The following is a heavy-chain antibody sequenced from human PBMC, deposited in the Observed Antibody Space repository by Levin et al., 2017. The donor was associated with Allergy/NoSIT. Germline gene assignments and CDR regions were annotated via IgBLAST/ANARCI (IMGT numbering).Heavy chain of an antibody. Sequence: GGSLRLSCTASRFKFSNYALHWVRQAPGKGLEWVALISDDGRDKSYADSVKGRFTISRDNSNNILYLQMSSLRPEDTAVYFCARKARPSLELRDALDYWGQGTLVTVSS. CDR2: ISDDGRDK. V-gene: IGHV3-30*04. CDR1: RFKFSNYA. CDR3: ARKARPSLELRDALDY. J-gene: IGHJ4*02. D-gene: IGHD1-7*01.